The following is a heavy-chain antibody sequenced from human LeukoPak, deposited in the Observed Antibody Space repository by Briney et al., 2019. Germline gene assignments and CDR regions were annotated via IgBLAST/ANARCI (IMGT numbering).Heavy chain of an antibody. CDR1: GFTFSSYA. Sequence: PGGSLRLSCAASGFTFSSYAMSWVRQAPGKGLEWVSAISGSGGSTYYADSVKGRFTISRDNSKNTLYLQMNSLRAEDTAVYYCAKAQYGDPPWARIPNYYYGMDVWGQGTTVTVSS. D-gene: IGHD4-17*01. CDR3: AKAQYGDPPWARIPNYYYGMDV. CDR2: ISGSGGST. V-gene: IGHV3-23*01. J-gene: IGHJ6*02.